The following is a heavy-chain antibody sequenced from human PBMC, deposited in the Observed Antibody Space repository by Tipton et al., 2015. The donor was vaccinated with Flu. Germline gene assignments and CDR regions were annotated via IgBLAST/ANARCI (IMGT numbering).Heavy chain of an antibody. CDR2: IYPSGGGT. D-gene: IGHD3-10*01. CDR3: ARDRGFGAYTFDY. Sequence: QSGPEVKKPGASVRISCTASGYTFTNYNMHWVRQAPGQGPEWMGIIYPSGGGTTYAQGFQGRVTLTRDKSTSTVYMELSSLRSADTAFYYCARDRGFGAYTFDYWGQGTLVTVAS. J-gene: IGHJ4*02. CDR1: GYTFTNYN. V-gene: IGHV1-46*01.